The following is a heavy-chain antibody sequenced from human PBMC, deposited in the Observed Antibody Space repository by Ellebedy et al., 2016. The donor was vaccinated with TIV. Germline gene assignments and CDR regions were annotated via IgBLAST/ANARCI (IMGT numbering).Heavy chain of an antibody. Sequence: GESLKISXAASGFTFSSYAMSWVRQAPGKGLEWVSAISGSGGSTYYADSVKGRFTISRDNSKNTLYLQMNSLRAEDTAVYYCAKDPPLAYCGGDCYSDYWGQGTLVTVSS. CDR3: AKDPPLAYCGGDCYSDY. V-gene: IGHV3-23*01. J-gene: IGHJ4*02. CDR1: GFTFSSYA. CDR2: ISGSGGST. D-gene: IGHD2-21*01.